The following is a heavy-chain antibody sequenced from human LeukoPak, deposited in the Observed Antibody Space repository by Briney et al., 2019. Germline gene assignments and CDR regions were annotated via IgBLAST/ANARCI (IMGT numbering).Heavy chain of an antibody. J-gene: IGHJ3*01. V-gene: IGHV4-39*07. CDR1: GGSISSSSYY. CDR2: IYYTGST. CDR3: ARKRGAFPSL. D-gene: IGHD2/OR15-2a*01. Sequence: PSETLSLTCTVSGGSISSSSYYWAWIRQPPGKGLEYIGNIYYTGSTYYNPSLKSRVTISLDTSKNQFSLRLTSVTAADTAVYYCARKRGAFPSLWGPGTMVTVSS.